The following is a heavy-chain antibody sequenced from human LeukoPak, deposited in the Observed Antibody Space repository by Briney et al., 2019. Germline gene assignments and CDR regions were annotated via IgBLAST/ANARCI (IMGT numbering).Heavy chain of an antibody. CDR3: AKDRDRDGDYFDY. D-gene: IGHD4-17*01. CDR2: ISGSGGST. V-gene: IGHV3-23*01. J-gene: IGHJ4*02. Sequence: GGSLRLSCAASGFTFSSYAMSWVRQAPGKGPEWVSAISGSGGSTYYADSVKGRFTISRDNSKNTLYLQMNSLRAEDTAVYYCAKDRDRDGDYFDYWGQGTLVTVSS. CDR1: GFTFSSYA.